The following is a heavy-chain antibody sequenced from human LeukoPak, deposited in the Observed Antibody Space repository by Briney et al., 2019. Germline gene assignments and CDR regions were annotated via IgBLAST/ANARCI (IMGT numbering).Heavy chain of an antibody. CDR3: ARRRSGGVWFGESLHFDY. CDR1: GGSISSYY. Sequence: SETLSLTCTVSGGSISSYYWSWIRQPAGKGLEWIGRIYTSGSTNYNPSLKSRVTMSVDTSKNQFSLKRSSVTAADTAVYYCARRRSGGVWFGESLHFDYWGQGTLVTVSS. V-gene: IGHV4-4*07. CDR2: IYTSGST. D-gene: IGHD3-10*01. J-gene: IGHJ4*02.